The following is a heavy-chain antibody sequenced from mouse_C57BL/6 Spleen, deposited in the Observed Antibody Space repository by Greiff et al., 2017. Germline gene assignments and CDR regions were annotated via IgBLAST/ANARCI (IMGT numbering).Heavy chain of an antibody. CDR3: ARYGFDGGAMDY. J-gene: IGHJ4*01. D-gene: IGHD2-2*01. CDR1: GFTFSDYG. V-gene: IGHV5-17*01. CDR2: ISSGSSTI. Sequence: EVQLVESGGGLVKPGGSLKLSCAASGFTFSDYGMHWVRQAPEKGLEWVAYISSGSSTIYYADTVKGRFPISRDNSKNTLVLQMTSLRSEDTAMYYCARYGFDGGAMDYWGQGTSVTVSS.